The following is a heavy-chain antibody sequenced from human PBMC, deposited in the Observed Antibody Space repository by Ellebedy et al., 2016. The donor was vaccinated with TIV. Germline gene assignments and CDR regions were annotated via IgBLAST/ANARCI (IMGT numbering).Heavy chain of an antibody. D-gene: IGHD6-19*01. J-gene: IGHJ4*02. CDR2: ISWVGGTT. CDR3: ARGYRWLPLDY. V-gene: IGHV3-43*01. Sequence: GGSLRLSCAVSGFSFADYTVHWVRQAPGQGLEWVSLISWVGGTTHYADSVRGRFTISSDDSENSLHLQINSLRTDDTALYYCARGYRWLPLDYWGQGTLVTVSS. CDR1: GFSFADYT.